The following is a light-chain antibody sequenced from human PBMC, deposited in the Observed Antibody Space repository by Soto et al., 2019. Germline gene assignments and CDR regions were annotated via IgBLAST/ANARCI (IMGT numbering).Light chain of an antibody. CDR2: AAS. J-gene: IGKJ1*01. CDR1: QTISTY. CDR3: QQSYSTPQT. Sequence: DIPMTQSPSSLSASVGDRVTIICRASQTISTYLNWYQQKPGRAPKLLIYAASSLQSGVPSRFSGSGSGSDFTLTISSLQPEDFATFYCQQSYSTPQTFGQGTKVEIK. V-gene: IGKV1-39*01.